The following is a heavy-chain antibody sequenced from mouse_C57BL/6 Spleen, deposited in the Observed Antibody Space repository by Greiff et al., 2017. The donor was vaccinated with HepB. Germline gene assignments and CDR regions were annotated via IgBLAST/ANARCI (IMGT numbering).Heavy chain of an antibody. CDR3: ARWGNLNYAMDY. CDR1: GYTFTSYW. CDR2: IDPSDSET. Sequence: VQLQQPGAELVRPGSSVKLSCKASGYTFTSYWMHWVKQRPIQGLEWIGNIDPSDSETHYNQKFKDKATLTVDKASSTAYMQLSSLTSEDSAVYYGARWGNLNYAMDYWGQGTSVTVSS. J-gene: IGHJ4*01. V-gene: IGHV1-52*01. D-gene: IGHD2-1*01.